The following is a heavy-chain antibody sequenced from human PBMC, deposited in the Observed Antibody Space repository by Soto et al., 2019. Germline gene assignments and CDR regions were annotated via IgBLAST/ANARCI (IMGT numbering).Heavy chain of an antibody. D-gene: IGHD1-1*01. CDR2: IYYSGST. CDR3: ARDSWNRGGMDV. Sequence: SSETLSLTCTVSGGSISSYYWGWIRQPPGKGLEWIGYIYYSGSTNYNPSLKSRVTISVDTSKNQFSLKLSSVTAADTAVYYCARDSWNRGGMDVWGQGTTVTVS. CDR1: GGSISSYY. J-gene: IGHJ6*02. V-gene: IGHV4-59*01.